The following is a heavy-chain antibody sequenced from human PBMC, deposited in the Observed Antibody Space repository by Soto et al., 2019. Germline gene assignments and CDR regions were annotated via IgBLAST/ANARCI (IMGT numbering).Heavy chain of an antibody. V-gene: IGHV4-31*03. Sequence: PSETLSLTCTVSGGSISSGGYYWSWIRQHPGKGLEWIGYIYYSGSTYYNPSLKSRVTISVDTSKNQFSLKLSSVTAADTAVYYCVGGLLWSGPTGFDPWGQGTLVTVSS. D-gene: IGHD3-3*01. CDR3: VGGLLWSGPTGFDP. CDR1: GGSISSGGYY. CDR2: IYYSGST. J-gene: IGHJ5*02.